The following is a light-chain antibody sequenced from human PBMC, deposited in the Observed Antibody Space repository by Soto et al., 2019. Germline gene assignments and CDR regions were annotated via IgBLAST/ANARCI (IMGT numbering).Light chain of an antibody. CDR2: EVS. CDR3: SSYTSSSLVV. J-gene: IGLJ2*01. CDR1: SSDVGSYNR. V-gene: IGLV2-18*02. Sequence: QSVLTQPPSVSGSPGQSVTLSCTGTSSDVGSYNRVSWYQQPPGTAPKLMIYEVSNRPSGVPDRFSGSKSGNTASLTISGLQAEDEADYYCSSYTSSSLVVFGGGTKLTVL.